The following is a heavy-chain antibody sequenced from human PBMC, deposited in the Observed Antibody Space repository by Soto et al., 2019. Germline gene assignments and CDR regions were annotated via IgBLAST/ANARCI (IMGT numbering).Heavy chain of an antibody. CDR2: INHSGST. Sequence: SETLSLTCAVYGGSFSGYYWSWIRQPPGKGLEWIGEINHSGSTNYNPSLKSRVTISVDTSKNQFSLKLSSVTAADTAVYYCARIGYCSGGSCYSHYYYYMDVWGKGTTVTVSS. CDR1: GGSFSGYY. J-gene: IGHJ6*03. D-gene: IGHD2-15*01. CDR3: ARIGYCSGGSCYSHYYYYMDV. V-gene: IGHV4-34*01.